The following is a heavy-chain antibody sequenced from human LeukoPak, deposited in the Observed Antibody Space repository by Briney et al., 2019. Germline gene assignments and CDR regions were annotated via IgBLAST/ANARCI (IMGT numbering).Heavy chain of an antibody. V-gene: IGHV5-51*01. CDR3: ARRDNSSSGFVDY. CDR2: IFPRDSDT. Sequence: GESLKISCKGSGYSFTSYWIGWVRQMPGKGLEWMGIIFPRDSDTRYSPTFQGQVTISADKSISTAYLQWSSLKASDTAMYYCARRDNSSSGFVDYWGQGTLVTVSS. D-gene: IGHD6-19*01. J-gene: IGHJ4*02. CDR1: GYSFTSYW.